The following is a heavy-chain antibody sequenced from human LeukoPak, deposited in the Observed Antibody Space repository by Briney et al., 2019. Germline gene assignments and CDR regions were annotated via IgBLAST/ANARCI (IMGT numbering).Heavy chain of an antibody. V-gene: IGHV3-9*01. Sequence: GGSLRLSCAASGFTFDDYAMHWVRQAPGKGLEWVSGISWNSGSIGYADSVKGRFTISRDNAKNSLYLQMNSLRAEDTALYYCARGSTHYDVLTGYHYYFDYWGQGTLVTVSS. D-gene: IGHD3-9*01. CDR3: ARGSTHYDVLTGYHYYFDY. CDR2: ISWNSGSI. J-gene: IGHJ4*02. CDR1: GFTFDDYA.